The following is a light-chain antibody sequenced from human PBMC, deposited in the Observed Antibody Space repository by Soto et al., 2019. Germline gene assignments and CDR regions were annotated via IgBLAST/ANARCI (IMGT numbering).Light chain of an antibody. Sequence: QSALAQPVSVSGSPGQSITISCTGTSSDVGSYHYVSWFQQHPGKAPKLIIFEVSDRPSGVSTRFSGSKSGDTASLTISGLQADDEADYYCSSYTSGRDVYVFGGGTKV. V-gene: IGLV2-14*01. CDR2: EVS. CDR1: SSDVGSYHY. CDR3: SSYTSGRDVYV. J-gene: IGLJ1*01.